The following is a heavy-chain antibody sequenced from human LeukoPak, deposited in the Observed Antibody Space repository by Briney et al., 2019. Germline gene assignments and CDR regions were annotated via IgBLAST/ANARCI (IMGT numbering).Heavy chain of an antibody. CDR3: ARVHSGYDQGYYYYYMDV. Sequence: GGSLRLSCAASGFTVSSNYMSWVRQAPGKGLEWVSVIYSGGSTYYADSVKGRFTISRDNSKNTLYLQMNSLRAEDTAVYYCARVHSGYDQGYYYYYMDVWGKGTTVTVSS. V-gene: IGHV3-53*01. J-gene: IGHJ6*03. CDR2: IYSGGST. D-gene: IGHD5-12*01. CDR1: GFTVSSNY.